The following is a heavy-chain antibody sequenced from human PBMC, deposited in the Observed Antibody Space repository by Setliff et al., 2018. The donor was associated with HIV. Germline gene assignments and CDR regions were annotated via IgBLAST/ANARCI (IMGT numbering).Heavy chain of an antibody. CDR3: TRDRSHIVVVVADDNGYFDY. V-gene: IGHV1-2*02. CDR2: INPNSGGT. D-gene: IGHD2-15*01. J-gene: IGHJ4*02. CDR1: GYTFTGYY. Sequence: ASVKVSCKASGYTFTGYYMHWVRQAPGPGLEWMGWINPNSGGTNYAQKFQGRVTMTRDTSISTAYMELSRLRSDDTAVYYCTRDRSHIVVVVADDNGYFDYWGQGTLVTVSS.